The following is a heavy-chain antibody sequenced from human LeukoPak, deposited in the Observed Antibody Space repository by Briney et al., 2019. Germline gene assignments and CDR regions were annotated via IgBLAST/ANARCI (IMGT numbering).Heavy chain of an antibody. V-gene: IGHV1-3*01. CDR1: GYSFTSYA. J-gene: IGHJ4*02. CDR3: ARELHSSGYCFDY. D-gene: IGHD3-22*01. Sequence: GASVKVSCKASGYSFTSYAMHWVRQAPGQRLEWMGWINAGNGNTKYSQKFQGRVTITRDTSASTAYKELSSLRSEDMAVYYCARELHSSGYCFDYWGQGTLVTVSS. CDR2: INAGNGNT.